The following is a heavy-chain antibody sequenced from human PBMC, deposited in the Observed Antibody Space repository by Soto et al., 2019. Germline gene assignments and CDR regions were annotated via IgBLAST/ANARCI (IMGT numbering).Heavy chain of an antibody. Sequence: PGGSLRLSCAASGFTFSSYWMHWVRQAPGKGLVWVSRIKSDGSNTDYADSVKGRFTISRDNAKNTLYLQMTSLRAEDTAIYYCARGGSSSWFRALDHWGQGTLVTVSS. V-gene: IGHV3-74*01. CDR3: ARGGSSSWFRALDH. D-gene: IGHD6-13*01. CDR1: GFTFSSYW. J-gene: IGHJ4*02. CDR2: IKSDGSNT.